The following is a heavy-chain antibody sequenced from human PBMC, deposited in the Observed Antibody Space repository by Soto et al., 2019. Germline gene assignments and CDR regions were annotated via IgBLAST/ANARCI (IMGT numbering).Heavy chain of an antibody. CDR2: IERGGST. D-gene: IGHD3-10*01. CDR3: ARGYGSGSYWAY. Sequence: QVQLQQWGAGLLKPSETLSLTCAVYGGSFSGYYWSWVRQPPGKGLEWIGEIERGGSTNYNPSLKSRVAISVDTSKNQFSLKVNSVTAADTAVYYCARGYGSGSYWAYWGKGTLVTVSS. CDR1: GGSFSGYY. V-gene: IGHV4-34*02. J-gene: IGHJ4*02.